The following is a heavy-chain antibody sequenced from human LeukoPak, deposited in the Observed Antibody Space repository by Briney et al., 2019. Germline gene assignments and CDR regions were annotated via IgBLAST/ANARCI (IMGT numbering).Heavy chain of an antibody. J-gene: IGHJ4*02. CDR1: GGSIDITNY. D-gene: IGHD1-26*01. V-gene: IGHV4-4*02. CDR2: IAHDGTT. CDR3: TREDRPYCPFAY. Sequence: SETLSLTCGVSGGSIDITNYWSWVRQAPGKGLEWIGEIAHDGTTNYNPSLRSRVAMSFDRANNQFSLSLTPVTAADTAVYYCTREDRPYCPFAYWGQGVLVTVSS.